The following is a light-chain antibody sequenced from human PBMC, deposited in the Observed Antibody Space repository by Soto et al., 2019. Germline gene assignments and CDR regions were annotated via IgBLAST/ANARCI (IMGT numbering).Light chain of an antibody. CDR1: QRVGIHY. J-gene: IGKJ2*01. CDR2: GAS. CDR3: QQYGRTPYT. V-gene: IGKV3-20*01. Sequence: DIVLTQTPSTLSLYPGQRASLSCRASQRVGIHYLAWYQQKPCQPPRLLIHGASSRASCIPDRFSGSGSGLASTPIISRLQPEDFAVYYCQQYGRTPYTFGQGTKVEIK.